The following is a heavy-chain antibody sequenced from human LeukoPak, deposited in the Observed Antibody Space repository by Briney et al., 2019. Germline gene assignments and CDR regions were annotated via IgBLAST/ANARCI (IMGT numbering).Heavy chain of an antibody. CDR1: GYTFTAYY. Sequence: ASVKVSCKASGYTFTAYYMNWVRQAPGQGLEWMGRINPNSGGTNYAQKFQGRVTMTRDTSISTVYMELNSLRSDDTAVYYCARRLTGVDYWGQGTQVTVSS. J-gene: IGHJ4*02. CDR3: ARRLTGVDY. V-gene: IGHV1-2*06. CDR2: INPNSGGT. D-gene: IGHD7-27*01.